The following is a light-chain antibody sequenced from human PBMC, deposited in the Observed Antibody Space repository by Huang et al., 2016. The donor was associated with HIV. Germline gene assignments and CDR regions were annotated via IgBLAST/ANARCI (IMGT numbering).Light chain of an antibody. CDR2: GVS. Sequence: EVVLTQSPGTLSLSPGEGATLSCRASQSMRAGYLAWYQQKPGHAPRRLIYGVSIRATGIPTRFSARGTGTDFSLTISRLEPEDFAVYYCQQYGRTFGQGTKLEIK. CDR3: QQYGRT. J-gene: IGKJ2*02. CDR1: QSMRAGY. V-gene: IGKV3-20*01.